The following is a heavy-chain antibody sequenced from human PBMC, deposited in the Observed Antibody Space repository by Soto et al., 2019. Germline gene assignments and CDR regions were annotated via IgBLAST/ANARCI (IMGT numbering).Heavy chain of an antibody. CDR3: ARSRGAVASNDYYGMDV. D-gene: IGHD6-19*01. CDR1: GGTFSSYS. V-gene: IGHV1-69*06. Sequence: SVKVSCKASGGTFSSYSISWGRQAPGQGLEWMGGIIPIFGTANYAQKFQGRVTITADKSTSTAYMELSSLRSEDTAVYYCARSRGAVASNDYYGMDVWGQGTTVTVSS. J-gene: IGHJ6*02. CDR2: IIPIFGTA.